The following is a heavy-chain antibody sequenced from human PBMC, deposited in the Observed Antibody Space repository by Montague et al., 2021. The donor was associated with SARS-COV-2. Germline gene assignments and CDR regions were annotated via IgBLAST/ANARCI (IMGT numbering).Heavy chain of an antibody. CDR2: ISYDGNNK. D-gene: IGHD3-10*01. CDR3: AGLRATGTGRGYSDC. J-gene: IGHJ4*02. Sequence: SLRLSCAASRFTFSSYAMHWVRQAPGKGLEWVAVISYDGNNKYYADSVKGRFTISRDNSKNTVYLQINGLRLEDTAVYYCAGLRATGTGRGYSDCWGQGTLVTVSS. CDR1: RFTFSSYA. V-gene: IGHV3-30*04.